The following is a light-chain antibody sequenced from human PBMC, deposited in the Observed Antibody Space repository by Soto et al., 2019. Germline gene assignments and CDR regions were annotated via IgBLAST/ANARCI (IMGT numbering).Light chain of an antibody. Sequence: EAVLTQSPATLSVSPGERATLSCRASQSVATNITWYQQSPGQAPRLLIYGASKRAVGLPTRFSGSGSGTECTLAINGLQSEDFAVYYCKQYNNCPKTFAQCNKVDIK. V-gene: IGKV3-15*01. CDR1: QSVATN. CDR2: GAS. J-gene: IGKJ1*01. CDR3: KQYNNCPKT.